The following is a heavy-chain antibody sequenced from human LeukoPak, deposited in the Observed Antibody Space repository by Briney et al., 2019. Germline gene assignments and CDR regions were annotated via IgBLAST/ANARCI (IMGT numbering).Heavy chain of an antibody. J-gene: IGHJ5*02. CDR2: MNPNSCNT. D-gene: IGHD6-19*01. Sequence: ASVKVSCKASGYTFTSYDINWVRQATGQGLEWMGWMNPNSCNTGYAQKFQGRVTMTRNTSISTAYMELSSLRSEDTAVYYCARQPSSGWYNNWFDPWGQGTLVTVSS. CDR1: GYTFTSYD. V-gene: IGHV1-8*01. CDR3: ARQPSSGWYNNWFDP.